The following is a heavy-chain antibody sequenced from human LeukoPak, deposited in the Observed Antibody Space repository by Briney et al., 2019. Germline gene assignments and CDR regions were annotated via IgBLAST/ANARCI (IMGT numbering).Heavy chain of an antibody. CDR3: ARFVDQSTYYFDS. V-gene: IGHV3-21*01. Sequence: PGGSLRLSCVASAFAFTTYTMEWVRLAPGKGLEWVSSINPDSKYIYYADSVKGRFTISRDNAKNSLYLQMNSLRVEDTAVYFCARFVDQSTYYFDSWGQGTLVIVSS. D-gene: IGHD3-10*01. J-gene: IGHJ4*02. CDR2: INPDSKYI. CDR1: AFAFTTYT.